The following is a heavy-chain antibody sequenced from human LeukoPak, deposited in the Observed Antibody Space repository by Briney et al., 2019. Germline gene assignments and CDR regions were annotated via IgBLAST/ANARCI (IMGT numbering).Heavy chain of an antibody. CDR2: INPNSGGT. CDR3: ARERPTFGVAARTYYYMDV. Sequence: ASVKVSCKASGYTFTGYYMHWERQAPGQGLEWMGWINPNSGGTNYAQKFQGRVTMTRDTSISTAYMELSRLRSDDTAVYYCARERPTFGVAARTYYYMDVWGKGTTVTVSS. J-gene: IGHJ6*03. V-gene: IGHV1-2*02. D-gene: IGHD3-3*01. CDR1: GYTFTGYY.